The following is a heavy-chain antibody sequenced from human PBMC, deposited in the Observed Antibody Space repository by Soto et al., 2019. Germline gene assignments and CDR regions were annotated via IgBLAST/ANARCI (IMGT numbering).Heavy chain of an antibody. J-gene: IGHJ4*02. D-gene: IGHD3-16*01. Sequence: PGGSLRLSCAASGFTFSFYAMHWVRQAPGKGLEWVAVISYNGRNKHYVDSVKGRFTISRDNSQDTLYLQMDSLRPEDTAVYYCARQAKIGDRSQFYFDTWGQGTLVTVSS. V-gene: IGHV3-30*04. CDR1: GFTFSFYA. CDR3: ARQAKIGDRSQFYFDT. CDR2: ISYNGRNK.